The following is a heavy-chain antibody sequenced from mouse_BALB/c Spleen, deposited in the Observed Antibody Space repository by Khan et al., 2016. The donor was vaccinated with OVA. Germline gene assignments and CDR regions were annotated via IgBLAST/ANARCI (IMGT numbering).Heavy chain of an antibody. D-gene: IGHD1-1*01. CDR1: GYSITSGYA. CDR2: ISYSGST. V-gene: IGHV3-2*02. J-gene: IGHJ4*01. Sequence: EVQLQESGPGLVKPSQSLSLTCTVTGYSITSGYAWNWIRQFPGNKLEWMGYISYSGSTSYTPSLRSRISITRDTSKNPFFLQLNSVTTEDTATYYCERKNYYGYAMDYWGQGTSGTVSS. CDR3: ERKNYYGYAMDY.